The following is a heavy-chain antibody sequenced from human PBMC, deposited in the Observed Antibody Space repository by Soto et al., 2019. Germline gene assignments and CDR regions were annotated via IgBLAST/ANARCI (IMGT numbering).Heavy chain of an antibody. Sequence: GASVKVCCKASGYTFTSYGISWVRQAPGQGLEWMGWISAYNGNTNYAQKLQGRVTMTTDTSTSTAYMELRSLRSDDTAVYYCARVPRGTTGPYFDYWGQGTLVTVSS. J-gene: IGHJ4*02. V-gene: IGHV1-18*04. CDR1: GYTFTSYG. CDR3: ARVPRGTTGPYFDY. CDR2: ISAYNGNT. D-gene: IGHD2-8*02.